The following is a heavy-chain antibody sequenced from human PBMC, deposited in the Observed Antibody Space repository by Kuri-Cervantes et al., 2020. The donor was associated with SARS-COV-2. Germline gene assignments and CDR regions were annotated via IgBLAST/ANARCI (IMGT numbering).Heavy chain of an antibody. CDR1: GFTFSSYS. CDR2: ISSSSSYI. Sequence: GESLKISCAASGFTFSSYSMNWVRQAPGKGLEWVSSISSSSSYIYYADSVKGRFTISRDNAKNSLYLQMNSLRAEDTAVYYCARDLGRYSGYDYYYYGMDVWGQGTTVTVSS. CDR3: ARDLGRYSGYDYYYYGMDV. D-gene: IGHD5-12*01. V-gene: IGHV3-21*01. J-gene: IGHJ6*02.